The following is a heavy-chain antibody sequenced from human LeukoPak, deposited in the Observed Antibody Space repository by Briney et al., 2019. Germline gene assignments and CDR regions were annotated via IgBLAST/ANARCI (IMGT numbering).Heavy chain of an antibody. Sequence: GESLKISCKGSGYRFSSYWIGRARQMPGKGLEWMGIIHPGDSETRYSPSFQGQVTISADKSISTAYLQWSSLKASDTAMYYCVRALGYCTSGSCYYYDYWGQGTLVTVSS. D-gene: IGHD2-15*01. CDR2: IHPGDSET. CDR3: VRALGYCTSGSCYYYDY. V-gene: IGHV5-51*01. J-gene: IGHJ4*02. CDR1: GYRFSSYW.